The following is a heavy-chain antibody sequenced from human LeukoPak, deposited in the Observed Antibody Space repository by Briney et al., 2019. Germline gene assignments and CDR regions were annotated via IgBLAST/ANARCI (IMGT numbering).Heavy chain of an antibody. CDR1: GFTFSSYS. J-gene: IGHJ4*02. CDR2: ISSSSSTI. V-gene: IGHV3-48*04. D-gene: IGHD3-10*01. Sequence: GGSLRLSCAASGFTFSSYSMNWVRQAPGKGLEWVSYISSSSSTIYYADSVKGRFTISRDNAKNSLYLQMNSLRAEDTAVYYCARDLGPTGSGTTFVPYYFDYWGQGTLVTVSS. CDR3: ARDLGPTGSGTTFVPYYFDY.